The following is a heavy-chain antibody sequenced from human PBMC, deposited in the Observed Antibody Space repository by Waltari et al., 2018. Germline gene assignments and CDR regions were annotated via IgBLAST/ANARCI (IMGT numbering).Heavy chain of an antibody. V-gene: IGHV3-23*01. CDR1: GFTFSSYA. J-gene: IGHJ6*02. D-gene: IGHD3-3*01. CDR3: ARELPYEITEEEHYGMDV. Sequence: EVQLLESGGGLVQPGGSLRLSCAASGFTFSSYALSWVHQAPGKGLEWVSAIRWSGGSTFYADSVKCRFTISRDNSKNTLYLQMNSLRAEDTAVYYCARELPYEITEEEHYGMDVWGQGTTVTVSS. CDR2: IRWSGGST.